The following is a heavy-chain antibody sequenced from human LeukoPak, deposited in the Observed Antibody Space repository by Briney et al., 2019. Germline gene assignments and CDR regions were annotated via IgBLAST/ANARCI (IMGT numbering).Heavy chain of an antibody. CDR3: ARAINVGAFDI. J-gene: IGHJ3*02. V-gene: IGHV4-34*01. CDR1: GGSFSGYY. D-gene: IGHD3-10*01. CDR2: INHSGST. Sequence: PSETLSLTCAVYGGSFSGYYWSWIRQPPGKGLEWIGEINHSGSTNYNPSLKSRVTISVDTSKNQFSLKLSSVTAADTAVYYRARAINVGAFDIWGQGTMVTVSS.